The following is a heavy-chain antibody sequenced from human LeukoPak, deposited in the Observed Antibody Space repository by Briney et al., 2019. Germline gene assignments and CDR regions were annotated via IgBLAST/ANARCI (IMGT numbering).Heavy chain of an antibody. J-gene: IGHJ4*02. CDR3: ARGPGLLCSGGGCYRGGSFDY. CDR2: ISGSSNYI. CDR1: GFTLSTYS. D-gene: IGHD2-15*01. Sequence: GGSLRLSCAASGFTLSTYSMNWVRQAPGKGLEWVSSISGSSNYIYYADSVKGRFTISRDNAKNTLSLQMNSLRSKDTAVYYCARGPGLLCSGGGCYRGGSFDYWGQGTLVTVSS. V-gene: IGHV3-21*04.